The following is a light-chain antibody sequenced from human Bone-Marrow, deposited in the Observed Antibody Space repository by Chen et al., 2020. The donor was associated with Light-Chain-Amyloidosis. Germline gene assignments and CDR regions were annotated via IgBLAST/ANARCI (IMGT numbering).Light chain of an antibody. J-gene: IGKJ4*01. CDR1: QTISSNY. CDR3: QQYDTSPLT. CDR2: GSS. V-gene: IGKV3-20*01. Sequence: EIVLTQSPGTLSLSPGEGANLSCRASQTISSNYLTWYQQNFGQAPRLLIYGSSSRATGIPDRFTVSGAGTDFTLTINRLAPEDFAMYYCQQYDTSPLTFGGGTKVEIK.